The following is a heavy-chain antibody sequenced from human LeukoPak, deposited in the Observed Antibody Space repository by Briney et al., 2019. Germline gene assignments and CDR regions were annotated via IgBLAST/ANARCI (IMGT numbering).Heavy chain of an antibody. V-gene: IGHV3-23*01. CDR2: ISGSGGST. J-gene: IGHJ4*02. Sequence: GGSLRLSCAASGFTFSSNAMSWVRQAPGKGLEWVSAISGSGGSTYYADSVKGRFTISRDNSKNTLYLQMNSLRAEDTAVYCCAKEWFGELGYFDYWGQGTLVTVSS. D-gene: IGHD3-10*01. CDR3: AKEWFGELGYFDY. CDR1: GFTFSSNA.